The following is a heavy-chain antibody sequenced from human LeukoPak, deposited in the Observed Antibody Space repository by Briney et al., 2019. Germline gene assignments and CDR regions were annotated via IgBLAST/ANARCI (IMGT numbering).Heavy chain of an antibody. CDR3: APRNWFDP. V-gene: IGHV3-21*01. CDR1: AFTFSSYA. Sequence: GGSLRLSCAASAFTFSSYAMSWVRQAPGKGLEWVSSISSSSSYIYYADSVKGRFTISRDNAKNSLYLQMNSLRAEDTAVYYCAPRNWFDPWGQGTLVTVSS. J-gene: IGHJ5*02. CDR2: ISSSSSYI.